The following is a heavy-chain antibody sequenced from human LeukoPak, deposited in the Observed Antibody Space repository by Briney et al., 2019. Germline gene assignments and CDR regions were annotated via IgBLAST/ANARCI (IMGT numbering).Heavy chain of an antibody. CDR1: GGSISSSSYY. J-gene: IGHJ4*02. V-gene: IGHV4-30-2*01. D-gene: IGHD3-22*01. Sequence: SETLSLTCTVSGGSISSSSYYWGWIRQPPGKGLEWIGYIYHSGSTYYNPSLKSRVTISVDRSKNQFSLKLSSVTAADTAVYYCARWASGFVDYWGQGTLVTVSS. CDR2: IYHSGST. CDR3: ARWASGFVDY.